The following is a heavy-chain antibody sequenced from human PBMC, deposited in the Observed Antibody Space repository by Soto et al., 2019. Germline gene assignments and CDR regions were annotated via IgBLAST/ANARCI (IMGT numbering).Heavy chain of an antibody. Sequence: SVKVSCKASGGTFSSYAISWVRQAPGQGLEWMGGIIPIFGTANYAQKFQGRVTITADESTSTAYMELSSLRSEDTAVYYCARVCSGGSCYLAFDYWGQGXLVTVYS. V-gene: IGHV1-69*13. J-gene: IGHJ4*02. D-gene: IGHD2-15*01. CDR3: ARVCSGGSCYLAFDY. CDR2: IIPIFGTA. CDR1: GGTFSSYA.